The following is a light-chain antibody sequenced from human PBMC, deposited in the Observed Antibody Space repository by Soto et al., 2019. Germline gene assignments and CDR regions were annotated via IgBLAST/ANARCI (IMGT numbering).Light chain of an antibody. V-gene: IGLV4-69*01. CDR1: SGHSSYA. CDR2: LNSDGSH. Sequence: QLVLTQSPSASASLGASVKLTCTLSSGHSSYAIAWHQQQPEKCPRDLMKLNSDGSHSKGDGIPDRFSGSSSGAERYLTICSIQSEDEADDYCQSWGTGIQVFGGGTKLTVL. J-gene: IGLJ2*01. CDR3: QSWGTGIQV.